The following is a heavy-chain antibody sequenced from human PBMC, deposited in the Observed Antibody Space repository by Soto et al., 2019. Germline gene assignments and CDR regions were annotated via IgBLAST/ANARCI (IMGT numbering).Heavy chain of an antibody. Sequence: QVQLVQSGAEVKKPGASVKVSCKASGYTFTSYGISWVRQAPGQGREWMGWSSAYNVNTNYAQKLQGRVTMTTDKPTRTAYKELRSLRSDDTAVYYCARRYGDYGFPFDIWRQGTMVTDSS. CDR1: GYTFTSYG. CDR3: ARRYGDYGFPFDI. J-gene: IGHJ3*02. V-gene: IGHV1-18*01. D-gene: IGHD4-17*01. CDR2: SSAYNVNT.